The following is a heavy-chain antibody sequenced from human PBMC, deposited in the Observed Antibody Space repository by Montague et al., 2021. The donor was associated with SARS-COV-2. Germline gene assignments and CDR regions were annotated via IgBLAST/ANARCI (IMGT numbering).Heavy chain of an antibody. V-gene: IGHV3-30*04. D-gene: IGHD4-17*01. CDR3: ARDSGDSHGDYYFDL. CDR1: GFNFNIRA. J-gene: IGHJ5*02. Sequence: SLRLPCAASGFNFNIRAIHWVRQAPGKGLEWVAVISDDGRQRFYSDSVKGRFTIPRDKSNNTLYLQLNSLKYEDTAVYFCARDSGDSHGDYYFDLWGQGTLVIVSS. CDR2: ISDDGRQR.